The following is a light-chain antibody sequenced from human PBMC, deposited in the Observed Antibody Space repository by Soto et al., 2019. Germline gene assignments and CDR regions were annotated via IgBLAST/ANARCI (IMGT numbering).Light chain of an antibody. V-gene: IGKV3-11*01. CDR3: QQRTSWPPWT. J-gene: IGKJ1*01. CDR2: DAS. Sequence: EVVLTQSPATLSLSPGGRATLSCRASQSVGLSLAWYQQKPGQAPRLLIYDASERASGIPARFSGSRSGTDFTLTISSLEPEDFAVYYCQQRTSWPPWTFGQGTKVDIK. CDR1: QSVGLS.